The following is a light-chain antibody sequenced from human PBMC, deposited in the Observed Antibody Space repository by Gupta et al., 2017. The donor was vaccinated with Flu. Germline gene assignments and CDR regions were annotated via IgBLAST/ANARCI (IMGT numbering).Light chain of an antibody. V-gene: IGLV1-36*01. CDR2: YDE. Sequence: QSVLPQPPSVSAAHRPRVPISCSESTSNIGNNAVDWYQQLPVKAPKLLIYYDELLPSGVSYRFSGSRSGTAASLSISRLQSYDKADYCCATWYGILNGRMFGGWTKLTVL. J-gene: IGLJ3*02. CDR1: TSNIGNNA. CDR3: ATWYGILNGRM.